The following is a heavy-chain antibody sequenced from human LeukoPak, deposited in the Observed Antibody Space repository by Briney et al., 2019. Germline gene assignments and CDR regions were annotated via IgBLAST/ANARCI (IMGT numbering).Heavy chain of an antibody. D-gene: IGHD5-24*01. CDR2: IKQDGSEK. J-gene: IGHJ4*02. V-gene: IGHV3-7*01. CDR1: GFTFSSYW. Sequence: PGGSLRLSCAASGFTFSSYWMSWVRQAPGKGLEWVANIKQDGSEKYYVDSVKGRFTISRDNTKNSLYLQMNSLRAEDTAVYYCARDHLEDYFDYWGQGTLVTVSS. CDR3: ARDHLEDYFDY.